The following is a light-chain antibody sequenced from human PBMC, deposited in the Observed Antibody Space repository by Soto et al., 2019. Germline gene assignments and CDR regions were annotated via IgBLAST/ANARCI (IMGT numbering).Light chain of an antibody. Sequence: IVWPEPPGTLSLSPGERATFSCRASQSVTGSYLAWYQQKPGQAPRLLIYGAFNRAGGIPDRFSGSGSGTDFTLTISRLEPEDFAVYYCQQYSASPRTFGQGTKVDIK. V-gene: IGKV3-20*01. J-gene: IGKJ1*01. CDR1: QSVTGSY. CDR3: QQYSASPRT. CDR2: GAF.